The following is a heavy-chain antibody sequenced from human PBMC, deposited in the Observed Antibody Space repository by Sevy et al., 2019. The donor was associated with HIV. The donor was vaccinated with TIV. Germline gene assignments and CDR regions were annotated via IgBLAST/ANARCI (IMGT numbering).Heavy chain of an antibody. CDR1: GFTFSSYN. CDR2: ISSGGHTI. V-gene: IGHV3-48*01. D-gene: IGHD5-12*01. Sequence: GGSLRLSCAASGFTFSSYNMNWVRQAPGKGLECISFISSGGHTIYYADSVKGRFTISRDSAKNSVYLQMDSLRIEDTAVYYCAKDGNFGYTGFDFWGQGTPVTVSS. J-gene: IGHJ4*02. CDR3: AKDGNFGYTGFDF.